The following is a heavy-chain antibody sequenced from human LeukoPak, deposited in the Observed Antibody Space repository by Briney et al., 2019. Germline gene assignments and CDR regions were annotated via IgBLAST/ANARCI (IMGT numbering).Heavy chain of an antibody. Sequence: GASLQISNKASGSSFTSYWLGWVRALPGKGLAWMGIIYTGDSDTRYSPSFQGQGTSSADKSISTAYLQWSSLKASDTAMYYCARISTGADDAFDIWGQGTMVTVSS. CDR3: ARISTGADDAFDI. CDR2: IYTGDSDT. V-gene: IGHV5-51*01. J-gene: IGHJ3*02. CDR1: GSSFTSYW. D-gene: IGHD1-26*01.